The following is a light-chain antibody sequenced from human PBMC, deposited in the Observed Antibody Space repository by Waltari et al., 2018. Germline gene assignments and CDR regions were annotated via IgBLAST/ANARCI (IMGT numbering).Light chain of an antibody. V-gene: IGLV2-8*01. CDR2: EVT. J-gene: IGLJ3*02. Sequence: ALTQPPSASRSPGQSVSISCTGTSRDVGAYNYIPWSQQHPGKAPRLMIYEVTKRPSGVPDRFSGSKSGNTASLTVSGLQTEDEADYYCCSYTDRSTMVFGAGTKLTVL. CDR3: CSYTDRSTMV. CDR1: SRDVGAYNY.